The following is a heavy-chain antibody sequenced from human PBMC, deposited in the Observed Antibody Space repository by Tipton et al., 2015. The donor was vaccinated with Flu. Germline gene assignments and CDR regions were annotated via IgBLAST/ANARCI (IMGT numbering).Heavy chain of an antibody. Sequence: GSLRLSCAASGFTFTDHWMTWFRQAPGRGLALVATISQDGSDKYYMDSVRGRFTISRDNAKGSLYLQMDSLRVEDTAVYYCGRIGLWGRGTLVSVSS. V-gene: IGHV3-7*02. CDR1: GFTFTDHW. CDR2: ISQDGSDK. J-gene: IGHJ4*02. CDR3: GRIGL.